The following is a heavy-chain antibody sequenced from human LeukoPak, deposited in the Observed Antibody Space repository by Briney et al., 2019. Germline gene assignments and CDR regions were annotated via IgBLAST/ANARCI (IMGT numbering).Heavy chain of an antibody. V-gene: IGHV3-23*01. J-gene: IGHJ6*04. D-gene: IGHD3-10*02. CDR2: ISGSGGST. CDR1: GFTFSSSA. CDR3: AELGITMIGGV. Sequence: GGSLRLSCAASGFTFSSSAMNWVRQAPGKGLEWVSAISGSGGSTYYADSVKGRFTISRDNSKNTLYLQMNSLRAEDTAVYYCAELGITMIGGVWGKGTTVTISS.